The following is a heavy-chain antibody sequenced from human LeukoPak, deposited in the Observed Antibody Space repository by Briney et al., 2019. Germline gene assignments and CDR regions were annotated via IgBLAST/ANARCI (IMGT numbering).Heavy chain of an antibody. CDR2: INPDSGGT. CDR1: GYTFTAYY. D-gene: IGHD4-17*01. V-gene: IGHV1-2*02. Sequence: ASVKVSCTASGYTFTAYYMHWVRQAPGQGLEWMGWINPDSGGTNSAQKFQGRVTLTRDTSISTAYMELSRLRSDDTAVYYCARDGYGVFDAFDMGGQGAVVTVS. J-gene: IGHJ3*02. CDR3: ARDGYGVFDAFDM.